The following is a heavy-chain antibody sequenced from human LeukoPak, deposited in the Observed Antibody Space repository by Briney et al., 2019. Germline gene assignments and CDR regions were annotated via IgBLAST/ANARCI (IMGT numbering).Heavy chain of an antibody. V-gene: IGHV3-48*01. D-gene: IGHD3-22*01. CDR1: GFTFSSYT. CDR3: AASSGYYPADFDY. CDR2: ISGTLYTI. Sequence: PGGSLRPSCAASGFTFSSYTMNWVRQAPGKGLEWLAYISGTLYTIYYADSVRGRFTISRDNSKNTLYLQMNSLRAEDTAVYYCAASSGYYPADFDYWGQGTLVTVSS. J-gene: IGHJ4*02.